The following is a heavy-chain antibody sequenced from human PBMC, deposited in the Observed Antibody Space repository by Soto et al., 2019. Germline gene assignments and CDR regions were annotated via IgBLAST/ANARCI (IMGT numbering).Heavy chain of an antibody. CDR3: AKDEIGITMILGVLDY. D-gene: IGHD3-22*01. J-gene: IGHJ4*02. CDR2: ISGSGGST. Sequence: EVQLLESGGGLVQPGGSLRLSCAASGFTFSSYAMSWVRKAPGKGLEWVSAISGSGGSTYYADSVKGRFTISRDNSKNTLYLQMNSLRAEDTAGYYCAKDEIGITMILGVLDYWGQGTLVTVSS. CDR1: GFTFSSYA. V-gene: IGHV3-23*01.